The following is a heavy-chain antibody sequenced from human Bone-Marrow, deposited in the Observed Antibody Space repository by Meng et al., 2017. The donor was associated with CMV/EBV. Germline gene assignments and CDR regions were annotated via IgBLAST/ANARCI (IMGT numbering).Heavy chain of an antibody. CDR2: ISWNSGSI. Sequence: SLKISCAASGFTFDDYAMHWVRQAPGKGLEWVSGISWNSGSIGYADSVKGRFTISRDNAKNSLYLQMNSLRAEDTALYYCAKGGGAAAGTLTAFDIWGQGTMVTASS. D-gene: IGHD6-13*01. CDR3: AKGGGAAAGTLTAFDI. J-gene: IGHJ3*02. CDR1: GFTFDDYA. V-gene: IGHV3-9*01.